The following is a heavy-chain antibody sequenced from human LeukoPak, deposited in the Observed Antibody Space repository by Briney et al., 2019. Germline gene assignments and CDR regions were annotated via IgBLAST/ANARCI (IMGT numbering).Heavy chain of an antibody. CDR1: GYTFTSYG. CDR3: ATVGATRFFDY. D-gene: IGHD1-26*01. CDR2: ISAYNGNT. Sequence: ASVKVSCKASGYTFTSYGISWVRQAPGQGLEWMGWISAYNGNTNYAQKLQGRVTMTEDTSTDTAYMELSSLRSEDTAVYYCATVGATRFFDYWGQGTLVTVSS. J-gene: IGHJ4*02. V-gene: IGHV1-18*01.